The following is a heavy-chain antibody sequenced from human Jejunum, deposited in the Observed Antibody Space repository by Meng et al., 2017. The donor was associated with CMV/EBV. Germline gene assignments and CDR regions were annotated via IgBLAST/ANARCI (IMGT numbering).Heavy chain of an antibody. V-gene: IGHV3-48*03. D-gene: IGHD1-26*01. CDR2: ISKSDSTT. Sequence: SSYEMNWVRQAPGKGLEWVAYISKSDSTTHYADSVKGRFTISRDNAKNSLYLQMNSLRAEDTAVYYCARDFSGSSYVVYCYYPMDVWGQGTTVTVSS. CDR1: SSYE. CDR3: ARDFSGSSYVVYCYYPMDV. J-gene: IGHJ6*02.